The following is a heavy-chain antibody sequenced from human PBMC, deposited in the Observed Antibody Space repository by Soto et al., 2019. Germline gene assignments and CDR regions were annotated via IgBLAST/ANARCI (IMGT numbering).Heavy chain of an antibody. CDR1: GGSISSGGYY. D-gene: IGHD6-19*01. Sequence: SETLSLTCTVSGGSISSGGYYWSWIRQHPGKGLEWIGYIYYSGSTYYNPSLKSRVTISVDTSKNQFSLKLSSVTAADTAVYYCARHYSDPGSGWYWAFDIWGQGTMVTVSS. CDR3: ARHYSDPGSGWYWAFDI. CDR2: IYYSGST. V-gene: IGHV4-31*03. J-gene: IGHJ3*02.